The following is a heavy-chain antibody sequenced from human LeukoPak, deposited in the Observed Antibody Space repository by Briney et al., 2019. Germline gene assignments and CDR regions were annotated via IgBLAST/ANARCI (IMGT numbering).Heavy chain of an antibody. J-gene: IGHJ5*02. D-gene: IGHD3-16*01. V-gene: IGHV3-30*18. CDR1: GFTFSSYG. Sequence: GGSLRLSCADSGFTFSSYGMHWVRQAPGKGLEWVAVISYDGSNKFYADSVKGRLTISRDNSKNTLYLQMNSLRAEDTAVYYCAKGDKMLTWRRTYNRFDPWGQGTLVTVSS. CDR2: ISYDGSNK. CDR3: AKGDKMLTWRRTYNRFDP.